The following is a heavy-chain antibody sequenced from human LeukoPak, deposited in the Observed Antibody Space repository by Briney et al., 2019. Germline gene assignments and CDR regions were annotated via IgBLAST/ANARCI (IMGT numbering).Heavy chain of an antibody. Sequence: GGSLRLSCAASGFTFSNAWMTWVRQAPGKGLEWVSLISGDGVSTFYADSVKGRFSISRDNGKNSLYLEMNSLRTEDAAMYYCAKESGKFDYWGQGTLVAVSS. V-gene: IGHV3-43*02. CDR2: ISGDGVST. J-gene: IGHJ4*02. CDR3: AKESGKFDY. CDR1: GFTFSNAW.